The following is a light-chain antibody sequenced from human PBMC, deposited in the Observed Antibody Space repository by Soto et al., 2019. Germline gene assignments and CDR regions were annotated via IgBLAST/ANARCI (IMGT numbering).Light chain of an antibody. V-gene: IGKV3-20*01. Sequence: EIVLTQSRGTLSLSPGERATLSCGASQSISSSYLAWYQQKPGQAPRLLIYATSSRATGIPDRFSGSGSGTDFTLTISRLEPEDVAVYYCQHYGSSRFTFGPGTKVDIK. CDR1: QSISSSY. CDR2: ATS. CDR3: QHYGSSRFT. J-gene: IGKJ3*01.